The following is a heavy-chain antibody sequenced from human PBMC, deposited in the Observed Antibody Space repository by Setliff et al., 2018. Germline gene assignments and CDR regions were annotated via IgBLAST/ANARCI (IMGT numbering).Heavy chain of an antibody. D-gene: IGHD3-3*01. CDR3: ARMSGFQYMDV. J-gene: IGHJ6*03. Sequence: PSETLSLTCTVSDDSISSRHYYWSWIQQPAGKGLEWLGQIYTSWSTNYNPSLKGRATLSIDASKKQFSLKLTSVTAADTAVYYCARMSGFQYMDVWGKGTTVTVSS. CDR1: DDSISSRHYY. V-gene: IGHV4-61*09. CDR2: IYTSWST.